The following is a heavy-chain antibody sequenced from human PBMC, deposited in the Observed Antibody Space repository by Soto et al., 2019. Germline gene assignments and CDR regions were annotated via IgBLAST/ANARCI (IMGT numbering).Heavy chain of an antibody. J-gene: IGHJ4*02. CDR3: ARGGDPDY. CDR2: ISSFSNYM. V-gene: IGHV3-21*01. Sequence: GGSLRLSCAVSGFTFNSYSMNWVRQAPGEGLEWVSSISSFSNYMYYTDSVKGRFTISRDNARNSLYLQMNNLRAEDTAVYYCARGGDPDYWGQGTLVTVS. D-gene: IGHD2-21*02. CDR1: GFTFNSYS.